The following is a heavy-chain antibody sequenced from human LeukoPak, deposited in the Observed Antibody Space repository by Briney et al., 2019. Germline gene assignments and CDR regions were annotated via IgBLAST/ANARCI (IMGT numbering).Heavy chain of an antibody. J-gene: IGHJ3*02. D-gene: IGHD2-21*01. CDR1: GYTFTGYY. CDR3: AREFSAIRAFDI. CDR2: INPNSGGT. V-gene: IGHV1-2*02. Sequence: GASVKVSCKASGYTFTGYYMHWVRPAPGQGLEWMGWINPNSGGTNYAQKFQGRVTMTRDTSISTAYMELSRLRSDDTAVYYCAREFSAIRAFDIWGQGTMVTVSS.